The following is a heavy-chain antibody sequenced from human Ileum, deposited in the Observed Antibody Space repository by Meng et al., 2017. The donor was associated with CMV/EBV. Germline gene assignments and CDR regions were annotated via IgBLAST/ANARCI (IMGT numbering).Heavy chain of an antibody. CDR1: EYTFVSYF. V-gene: IGHV1-24*01. CDR2: FDPQHGET. Sequence: ASVKVSCKASEYTFVSYFMRWVRQAPGQGLEWMGGFDPQHGETIYAQKFQGRVTMTDDTSTTTAYLELSSLASDATAIYYCLTGTYSNHDYYGMDVWGQGTMVTVSS. D-gene: IGHD4-11*01. CDR3: LTGTYSNHDYYGMDV. J-gene: IGHJ6*02.